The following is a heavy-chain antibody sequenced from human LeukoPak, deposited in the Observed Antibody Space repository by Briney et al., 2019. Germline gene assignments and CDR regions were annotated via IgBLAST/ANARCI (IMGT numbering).Heavy chain of an antibody. J-gene: IGHJ4*02. CDR1: GFTFSSYA. CDR2: INSDGSST. D-gene: IGHD2-21*02. Sequence: GGSLRLSCAASGFTFSSYATHWVRQAPGKGLVWVSRINSDGSSTTYADSVKGRFTISRDNAKNTLYLELNSLRAEDTALYYCARVRTVTGIGGYDYWGQGTLVTVSS. V-gene: IGHV3-74*01. CDR3: ARVRTVTGIGGYDY.